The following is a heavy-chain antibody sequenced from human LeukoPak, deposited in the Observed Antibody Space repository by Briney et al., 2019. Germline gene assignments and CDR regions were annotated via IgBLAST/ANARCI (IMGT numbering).Heavy chain of an antibody. CDR2: ISSSGSTI. CDR1: GFTFSSYE. V-gene: IGHV3-48*03. D-gene: IGHD2-21*01. CDR3: AKDGDDCIEH. J-gene: IGHJ4*02. Sequence: PGGSLRLSCAASGFTFSSYEMNWVRQAPGKGLEWVSYISSSGSTIYYADSVKGRFTISRDNAKNSLYLQMNSLRAEDTAMYYCAKDGDDCIEHWGQGALVTVSS.